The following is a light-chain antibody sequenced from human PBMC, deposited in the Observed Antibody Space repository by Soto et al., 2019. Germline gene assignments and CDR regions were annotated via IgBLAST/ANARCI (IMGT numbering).Light chain of an antibody. CDR3: QQYYDAPQN. Sequence: DIVMTQSPDSLAVSLGERATFNCKSSQSVLYSSNNKNYLAWYQQKPGQPPKLLIYWASTRESGVPDRFSGSGSGTDFTLTISSLQAEDVAVYYCQQYYDAPQNFGQGTKVEIK. CDR2: WAS. J-gene: IGKJ1*01. V-gene: IGKV4-1*01. CDR1: QSVLYSSNNKNY.